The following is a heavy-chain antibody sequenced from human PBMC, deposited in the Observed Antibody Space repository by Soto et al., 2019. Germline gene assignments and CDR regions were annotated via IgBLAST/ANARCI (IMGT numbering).Heavy chain of an antibody. V-gene: IGHV4-4*02. CDR3: ARARATIAAAAIFDC. Sequence: QVQLQESGPGLVKPSGTLSLTCAVSGGSISTSNWWSWVRQPPGKGLEWIGEVYRTGSTTYNPSLESRLTRSVDKSKNQFSLKLTSVTAADTAVYYCARARATIAAAAIFDCWGQGTLVTVSS. J-gene: IGHJ4*02. CDR1: GGSISTSNW. D-gene: IGHD6-13*01. CDR2: VYRTGST.